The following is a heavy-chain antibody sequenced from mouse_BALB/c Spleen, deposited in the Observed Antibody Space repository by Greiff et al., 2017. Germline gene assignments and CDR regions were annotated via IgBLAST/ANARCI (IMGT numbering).Heavy chain of an antibody. CDR3: ARDYYGSSESYFDY. J-gene: IGHJ2*01. V-gene: IGHV3-8*02. CDR2: ISYSGST. Sequence: EVQRVESGPSLVKPSQTLSLTCSVTGDSITSGYWNWIRKFPGNKLEYMGYISYSGSTYYNPSLKSRISITRDTSKNQYYLQLNSVTTEDTATYYCARDYYGSSESYFDYWGQGTTLTVSS. D-gene: IGHD1-1*01. CDR1: GDSITSGY.